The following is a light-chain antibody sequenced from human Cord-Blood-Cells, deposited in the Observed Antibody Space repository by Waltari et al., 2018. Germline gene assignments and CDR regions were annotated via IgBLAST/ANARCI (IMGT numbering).Light chain of an antibody. V-gene: IGLV2-8*01. Sequence: QSALTQPPSASGSPGQSVTISCTGTSSDVGGYNSVSWYQQHPGKPPKLMIYEVSKRPSGVPDRFSGSKSGNTASLTVSGLQAEDEADYYCSSYAGSNKVVFGGGTKLTVL. J-gene: IGLJ2*01. CDR3: SSYAGSNKVV. CDR2: EVS. CDR1: SSDVGGYNS.